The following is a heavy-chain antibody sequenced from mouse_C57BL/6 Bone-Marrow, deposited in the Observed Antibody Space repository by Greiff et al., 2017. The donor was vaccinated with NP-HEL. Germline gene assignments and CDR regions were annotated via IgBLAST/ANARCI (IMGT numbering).Heavy chain of an antibody. CDR2: IHPNSGST. Sequence: VQLKQPGAELVKPGASVKLSCKASGYTFTSYWMHWVKQRPGQGLEWIGMIHPNSGSTNYNEKFKSKATLTVDKSSSTAYMQLSSLTSEDSAVYYCARQGSSYRYYFDYWGQGTTLTVSS. CDR3: ARQGSSYRYYFDY. CDR1: GYTFTSYW. V-gene: IGHV1-64*01. D-gene: IGHD1-1*01. J-gene: IGHJ2*01.